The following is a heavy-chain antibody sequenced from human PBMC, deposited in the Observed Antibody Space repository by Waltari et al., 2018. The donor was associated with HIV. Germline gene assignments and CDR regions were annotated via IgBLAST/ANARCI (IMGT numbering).Heavy chain of an antibody. CDR2: INQDGSEK. D-gene: IGHD3-16*01. V-gene: IGHV3-7*04. CDR1: GFTFGTYW. CDR3: ARDVWAYFDL. J-gene: IGHJ2*01. Sequence: EVQLVESGGDLVQPGESLRLSCAVSGFTFGTYWMSWVRQAPGKGLEWVAKINQDGSEKYYVDSVKGRFTISRDNAKNSVYLQMSSLRAEDTAVYYCARDVWAYFDLWGRGTLLTVSS.